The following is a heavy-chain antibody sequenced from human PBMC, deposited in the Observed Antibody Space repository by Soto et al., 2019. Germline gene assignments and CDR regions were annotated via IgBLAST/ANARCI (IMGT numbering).Heavy chain of an antibody. Sequence: PSETLSLTCTVSGGSISSYYWSWIRQPPGKGLEWIGYIYYSGSTNYNPSLKSRVTISVDTSKNQFSLKLSSVTAADTAVYYCARQGDYVQSFDYWGQGTLVTVSS. D-gene: IGHD4-17*01. CDR3: ARQGDYVQSFDY. V-gene: IGHV4-59*08. CDR1: GGSISSYY. CDR2: IYYSGST. J-gene: IGHJ4*02.